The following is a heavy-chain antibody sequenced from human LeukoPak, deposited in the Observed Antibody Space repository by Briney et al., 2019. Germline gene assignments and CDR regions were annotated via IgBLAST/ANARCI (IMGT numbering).Heavy chain of an antibody. Sequence: GGSLRLSCAGSGFTFSSYWMSWIRQAPGEGPEWVANIKQDGREKHYVDSVKGRFTISRDNAKNSLYLQMNSLRAEDTAIYYCTRDEAAATDWGQGTLVTVSS. V-gene: IGHV3-7*01. CDR3: TRDEAAATD. CDR2: IKQDGREK. J-gene: IGHJ4*02. D-gene: IGHD6-13*01. CDR1: GFTFSSYW.